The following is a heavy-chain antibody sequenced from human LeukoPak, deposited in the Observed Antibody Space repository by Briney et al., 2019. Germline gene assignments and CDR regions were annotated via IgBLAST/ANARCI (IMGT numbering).Heavy chain of an antibody. CDR1: GFTFSSYA. CDR2: ISYDGSNK. V-gene: IGHV3-30-3*01. CDR3: ARDLTSGTALDY. J-gene: IGHJ4*02. D-gene: IGHD1-26*01. Sequence: HPGRSLRLSCAASGFTFSSYAMHWVRQAPGKGLEWVAVISYDGSNKYYADSVKGRFTISRDNSKNTLYLQMNSLRAEDTAVYYCARDLTSGTALDYWGQGTLVTASS.